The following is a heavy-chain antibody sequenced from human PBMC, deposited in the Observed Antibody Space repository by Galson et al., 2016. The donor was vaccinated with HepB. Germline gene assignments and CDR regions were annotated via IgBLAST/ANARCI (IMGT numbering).Heavy chain of an antibody. CDR2: ISTYNGDT. D-gene: IGHD2-8*01. CDR1: GYSFTSHP. Sequence: SVKVSCKASGYSFTSHPLSWVRQAPGQGLEWMGWISTYNGDTHYAQKLQGRVTMTTDTSTSTAYMELSSLRSEDTAVYYCARGSVVLMVYDMADYCYGMDVWGQGTTVTVSS. J-gene: IGHJ6*02. V-gene: IGHV1-18*01. CDR3: ARGSVVLMVYDMADYCYGMDV.